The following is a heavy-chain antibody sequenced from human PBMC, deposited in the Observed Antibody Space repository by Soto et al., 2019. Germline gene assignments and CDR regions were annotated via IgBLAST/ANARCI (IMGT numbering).Heavy chain of an antibody. CDR3: ARGTNPTSFTLDY. V-gene: IGHV1-69*06. Sequence: GASVKVSCKASGGTFSSYAISWVRQAPGQGLEWMGGIIPVFGTANYAQKFQGRVTITGDTSASTAYMELTSLRSEDTAVYSCARGTNPTSFTLDYWGQGTLVTVSS. CDR2: IIPVFGTA. J-gene: IGHJ4*02. CDR1: GGTFSSYA.